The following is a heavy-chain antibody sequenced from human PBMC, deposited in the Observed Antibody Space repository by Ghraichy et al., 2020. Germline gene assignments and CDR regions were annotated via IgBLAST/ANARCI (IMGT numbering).Heavy chain of an antibody. J-gene: IGHJ6*02. Sequence: SETLSLTCAVSGYSISSGYYWGWIRQPPGKGLEWIGSIYHSGSTYYNPSLKSRVTISVDTSKNQFSLKLSSVTAADTAVYYCARDRGYYGSGSYWDYYYYGMDVWGQGTTVTVSS. CDR1: GYSISSGYY. CDR2: IYHSGST. V-gene: IGHV4-38-2*02. CDR3: ARDRGYYGSGSYWDYYYYGMDV. D-gene: IGHD3-10*01.